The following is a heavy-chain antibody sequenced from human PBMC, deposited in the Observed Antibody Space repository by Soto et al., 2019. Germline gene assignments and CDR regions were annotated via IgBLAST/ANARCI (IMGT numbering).Heavy chain of an antibody. J-gene: IGHJ6*02. CDR3: ARDQGLGDH. CDR1: GYIFTNYN. CDR2: INVGNGNT. D-gene: IGHD3-16*01. Sequence: ASVKVSCKASGYIFTNYNIHWVRQAPGQRLEWMGWINVGNGNTKYSERFQGRVTNTRDTSASTAFMELSSLTSEDTVADCCARDQGLGDHWGQVTTVTVS. V-gene: IGHV1-3*01.